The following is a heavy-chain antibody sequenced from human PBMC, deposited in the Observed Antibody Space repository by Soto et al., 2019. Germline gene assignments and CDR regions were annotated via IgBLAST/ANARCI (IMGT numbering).Heavy chain of an antibody. CDR2: VSADNGNT. J-gene: IGHJ4*02. Sequence: QVPLVQSGPEVKKPGASVKVSCKASGYTFTNYGVSWVRQAPGQGPEWMGWVSADNGNTNSQQRFQGRLTMTTDTSTSTAYMELRSLRSDDTAVYYCARDRGSGSFRTDYWGQGTLVTVSS. CDR1: GYTFTNYG. V-gene: IGHV1-18*04. D-gene: IGHD2-15*01. CDR3: ARDRGSGSFRTDY.